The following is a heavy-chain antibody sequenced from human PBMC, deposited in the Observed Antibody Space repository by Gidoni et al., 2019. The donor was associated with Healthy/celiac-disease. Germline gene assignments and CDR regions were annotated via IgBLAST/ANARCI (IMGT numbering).Heavy chain of an antibody. CDR1: GCSISTGGSC. J-gene: IGHJ2*01. CDR2: TYYSWSS. CDR3: ARGGHRFFEGYSTHWYFDL. Sequence: QVQMQESGPGLVKPSQTLSLTCTVSGCSISTGGSCWSWIRQHPWKGLEWIGYTYYSWSSYYNPSLKSRVTISVDTSKNQFSLKLSSVTAADTAVYYCARGGHRFFEGYSTHWYFDLWGRGTLVTVSS. V-gene: IGHV4-31*03. D-gene: IGHD3-22*01.